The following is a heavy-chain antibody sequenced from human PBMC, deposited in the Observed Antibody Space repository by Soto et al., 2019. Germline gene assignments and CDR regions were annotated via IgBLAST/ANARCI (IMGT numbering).Heavy chain of an antibody. Sequence: SETLSLTCTVSGGSISSGGYYWSWIRQHPGKGLEWIGYIYYSGSTYYNPSLKSRVTISVDTSKNQFSLKLSSVTAADTAVYYCARSRYCSGGSCYSAAFDIWGQGTMVTVSS. D-gene: IGHD2-15*01. CDR3: ARSRYCSGGSCYSAAFDI. CDR2: IYYSGST. CDR1: GGSISSGGYY. J-gene: IGHJ3*02. V-gene: IGHV4-31*03.